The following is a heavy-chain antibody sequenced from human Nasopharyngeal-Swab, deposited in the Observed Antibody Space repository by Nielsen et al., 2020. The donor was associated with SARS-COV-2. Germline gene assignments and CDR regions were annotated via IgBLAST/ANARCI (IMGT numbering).Heavy chain of an antibody. Sequence: GGSLRLSCVASGFTYKYGMHWVRPAPGKGLEWVAFISYEGSIRNYIDSVKGRFTVPRDTSKNTVYLQMNSLRPDDTAVYFCAKSMAYFQLSGTYNLDFWGQGTLVTVSS. V-gene: IGHV3-30*02. CDR3: AKSMAYFQLSGTYNLDF. CDR2: ISYEGSIR. J-gene: IGHJ4*02. D-gene: IGHD1-1*01. CDR1: GFTYKYG.